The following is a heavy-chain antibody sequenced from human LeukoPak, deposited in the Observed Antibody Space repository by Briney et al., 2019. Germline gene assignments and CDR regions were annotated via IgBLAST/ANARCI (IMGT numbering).Heavy chain of an antibody. J-gene: IGHJ5*02. CDR2: IYTSGTI. CDR1: GGSISSYY. CDR3: ARDSGTTGEVKFDP. V-gene: IGHV4-4*07. D-gene: IGHD3-10*01. Sequence: PSETLSLTCTVSGGSISSYYWSWIRQPAGTALEWIGRIYTSGTITYNPSLKSRVTMSVDTSKNQFSLKLSSVTAADTAVYYCARDSGTTGEVKFDPWVQGTLVTVSS.